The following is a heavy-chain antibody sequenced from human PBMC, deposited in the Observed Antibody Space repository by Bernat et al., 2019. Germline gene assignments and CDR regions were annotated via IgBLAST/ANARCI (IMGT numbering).Heavy chain of an antibody. CDR1: GFTFSSYW. V-gene: IGHV3-74*01. D-gene: IGHD5-12*01. CDR2: ISSGGDTT. CDR3: ARDIDSGYDSSPFDY. Sequence: EVQLVESGGGLVQPGGSLRLSCAASGFTFSSYWMHWVRQAPGKGLVWVSSISSGGDTTYYADSVRGRFTISRDNSKNTLYLQMNSLRAEDTAVYYCARDIDSGYDSSPFDYWGQGTLVTVSS. J-gene: IGHJ4*02.